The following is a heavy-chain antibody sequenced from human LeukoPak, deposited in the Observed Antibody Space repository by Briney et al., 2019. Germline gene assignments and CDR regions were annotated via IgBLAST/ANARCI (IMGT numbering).Heavy chain of an antibody. D-gene: IGHD4-17*01. CDR2: ISKDGSIT. V-gene: IGHV3-30*04. J-gene: IGHJ4*02. CDR1: RFTFSSYS. Sequence: GFLRLSCAASRFTFSSYSMHWVRQAPGKGLEWVALISKDGSITFYADSVKGRFTISRDNSKNPLYLQINSVRTEDTSVYFCARESYGDFYFDYWGQGTLVTVSS. CDR3: ARESYGDFYFDY.